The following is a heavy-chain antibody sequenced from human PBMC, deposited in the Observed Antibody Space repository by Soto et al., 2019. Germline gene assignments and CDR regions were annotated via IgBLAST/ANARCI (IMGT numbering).Heavy chain of an antibody. Sequence: ASETLSLTCTVSGAFLSSGGYYWTWIRQHPGKGLEWLGCIFYSGTTVYNPSLKSRLTLAMDTAKNQFSLSLSSVTAADTAVYYCARLSGNFYFGLDVWGQGTTVTVSS. V-gene: IGHV4-31*03. CDR1: GAFLSSGGYY. CDR2: IFYSGTT. CDR3: ARLSGNFYFGLDV. J-gene: IGHJ6*02. D-gene: IGHD6-25*01.